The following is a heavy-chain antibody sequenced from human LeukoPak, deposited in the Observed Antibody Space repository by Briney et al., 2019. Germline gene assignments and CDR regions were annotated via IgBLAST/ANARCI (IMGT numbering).Heavy chain of an antibody. Sequence: GRSLRLSCAASGFTFSSYGMHWVRQAPGKGLEWVANIKQDGSEKYYVDSVKGRFTLSRDNAENSLYLQMNSLRAEDTAIYYCARVRELSYYDAFDIWGQGTMVTVSS. CDR2: IKQDGSEK. J-gene: IGHJ3*02. CDR1: GFTFSSYG. V-gene: IGHV3-7*01. CDR3: ARVRELSYYDAFDI. D-gene: IGHD1-26*01.